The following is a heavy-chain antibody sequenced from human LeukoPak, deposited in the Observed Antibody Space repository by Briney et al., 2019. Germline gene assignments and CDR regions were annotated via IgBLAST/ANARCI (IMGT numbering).Heavy chain of an antibody. Sequence: SETLSLTCTVSGGSIGSYYWSWIRQPPGKGLEWIGYIYNSGSTNYNPSLKSRVTMSVDTSKNQFSLKLSSVTAADTGTYYCARTSGRGSVDPGTSGYVDSWGQGSLVTVSS. CDR1: GGSIGSYY. CDR3: ARTSGRGSVDPGTSGYVDS. D-gene: IGHD3-22*01. V-gene: IGHV4-59*08. J-gene: IGHJ4*02. CDR2: IYNSGST.